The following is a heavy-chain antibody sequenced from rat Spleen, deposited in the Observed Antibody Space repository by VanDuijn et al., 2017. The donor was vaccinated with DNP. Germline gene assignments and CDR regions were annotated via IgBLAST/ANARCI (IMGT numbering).Heavy chain of an antibody. V-gene: IGHV5-27*01. CDR1: GFTFSNYG. D-gene: IGHD1-10*01. Sequence: EVQLVESGGGAVQPGRSLKLSCAASGFTFSNYGMAWVRQAPKKGLEWVATISTSGGSTYYRDSVKGRFTISRDNAKSILYMQMDSLRSEDTAIYYCTIDGLTDWGQGVMVTVSS. CDR3: TIDGLTD. J-gene: IGHJ2*01. CDR2: ISTSGGST.